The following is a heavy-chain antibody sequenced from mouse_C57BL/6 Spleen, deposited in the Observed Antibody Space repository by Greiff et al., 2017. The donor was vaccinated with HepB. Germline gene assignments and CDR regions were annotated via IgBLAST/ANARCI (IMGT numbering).Heavy chain of an antibody. CDR1: GYAFTNYL. Sequence: LVESGAELVRPGTSVKVSCKASGYAFTNYLIEWVKQRPGQGLEWIGVINPGSGGTNYNEKFKGKATLTADKSSSTAYMQLSSLTSEDSAVYFCARGHYYGSSYWYFDVWGTGTTVTVSS. CDR3: ARGHYYGSSYWYFDV. V-gene: IGHV1-54*01. J-gene: IGHJ1*03. D-gene: IGHD1-1*01. CDR2: INPGSGGT.